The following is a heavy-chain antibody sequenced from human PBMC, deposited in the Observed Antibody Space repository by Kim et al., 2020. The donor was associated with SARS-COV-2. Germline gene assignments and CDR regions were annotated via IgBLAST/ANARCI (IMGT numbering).Heavy chain of an antibody. J-gene: IGHJ6*02. D-gene: IGHD2-15*01. CDR3: ARHPDIENSYTLDRMDV. Sequence: SETLSLTCTVSGGSISSSSYYWGWIRQPPGKGLEWIGSIYYSGSTYYNPSLKSRVTISVDTSKNQFSLKLSSVTAADTAVYYCARHPDIENSYTLDRMDVWGQGTTVTVSS. V-gene: IGHV4-39*01. CDR2: IYYSGST. CDR1: GGSISSSSYY.